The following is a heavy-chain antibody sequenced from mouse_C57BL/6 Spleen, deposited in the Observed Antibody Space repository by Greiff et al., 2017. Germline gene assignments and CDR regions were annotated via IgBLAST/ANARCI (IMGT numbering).Heavy chain of an antibody. CDR1: GYTFTSYD. Sequence: QVQLQQSGPELVKPGASVKLSCKASGYTFTSYDINWVKQRPGQGLEWIGWIYPRDGSTKYNEKFKGKATLTVDTSSSTAYMELHSLTSEDSAVYCWARRAYYSNYGDYAMDYWGQGTSVTVSS. CDR3: ARRAYYSNYGDYAMDY. CDR2: IYPRDGST. D-gene: IGHD2-5*01. V-gene: IGHV1-85*01. J-gene: IGHJ4*01.